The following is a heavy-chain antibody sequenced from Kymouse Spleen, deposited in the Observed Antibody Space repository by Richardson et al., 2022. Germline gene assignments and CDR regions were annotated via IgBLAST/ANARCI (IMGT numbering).Heavy chain of an antibody. CDR1: GGSFSGYY. CDR2: INHSGST. Sequence: QVQLQQWGAGLLKPSETLSLTCAVYGGSFSGYYWSWIRQPPGKGLEWIGEINHSGSTNYNPSLKSRVTISVDTSKNQFSLKLSSVTAADTAVYYCARGYDILTGYYSSDYWGQGTLVTVSS. D-gene: IGHD3-9*01. CDR3: ARGYDILTGYYSSDY. J-gene: IGHJ4*02. V-gene: IGHV4-34*01.